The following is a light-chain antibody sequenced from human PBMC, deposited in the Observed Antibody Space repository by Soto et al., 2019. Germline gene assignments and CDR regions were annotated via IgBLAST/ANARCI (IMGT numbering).Light chain of an antibody. Sequence: QSALTQPASVSGSPGQSITISCTGTSSDVGGYNYVSWYQQHPGKAPKLMIYDVINRPSGVSNRFSGSKSGNTASLAISGLQAEDEADYSCSSYTSNSTVVFGTGTKVTVL. V-gene: IGLV2-14*01. J-gene: IGLJ1*01. CDR1: SSDVGGYNY. CDR3: SSYTSNSTVV. CDR2: DVI.